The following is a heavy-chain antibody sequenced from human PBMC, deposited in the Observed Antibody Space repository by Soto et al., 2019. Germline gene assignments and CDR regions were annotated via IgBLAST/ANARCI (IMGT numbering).Heavy chain of an antibody. D-gene: IGHD1-26*01. V-gene: IGHV3-30*18. CDR3: AKDRSLGSYGFDLGY. CDR2: ISYDGSNK. Sequence: QVQLVESGGGVVQPGRSLRLSCAASGFTFSSYGMHWVRQAPGKGLEWVAVISYDGSNKYYADSVKGRFTISRDNSKNTLYLQMNSLRAEDTAVYYCAKDRSLGSYGFDLGYWGQGTLVTVSS. CDR1: GFTFSSYG. J-gene: IGHJ4*02.